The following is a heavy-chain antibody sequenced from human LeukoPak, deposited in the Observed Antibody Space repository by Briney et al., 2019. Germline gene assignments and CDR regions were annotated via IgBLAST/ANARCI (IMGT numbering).Heavy chain of an antibody. CDR2: IWYDGSNE. CDR1: GFTFTNYG. J-gene: IGHJ3*01. Sequence: GGSLRLSCVASGFTFTNYGMHWVRQAPGKGLEWVAIIWYDGSNEYYADSVKGRFTISRDNSKNTLSLQMNSLRVEDTAMYFCAKDIQLSTWGLGTMVTVSS. V-gene: IGHV3-33*06. CDR3: AKDIQLST. D-gene: IGHD5-24*01.